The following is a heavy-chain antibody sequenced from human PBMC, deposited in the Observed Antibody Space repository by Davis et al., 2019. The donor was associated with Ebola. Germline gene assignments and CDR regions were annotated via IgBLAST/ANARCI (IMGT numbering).Heavy chain of an antibody. CDR2: THSGGST. D-gene: IGHD3-3*01. V-gene: IGHV3-53*04. Sequence: PSETLSLICAASGFTVSSNYMSWVRQAPGKGLEWVSVTHSGGSTYYADSVKGRFTISRHISKNTLYLQMNSLRPEDTAVYYCAKSGLSFGVVKYHYGMDVWGKGTTVTVSS. CDR1: GFTVSSNY. J-gene: IGHJ6*04. CDR3: AKSGLSFGVVKYHYGMDV.